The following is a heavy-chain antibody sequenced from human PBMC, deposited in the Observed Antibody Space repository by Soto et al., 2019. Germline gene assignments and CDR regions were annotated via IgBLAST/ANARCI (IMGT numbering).Heavy chain of an antibody. CDR2: IYYSGST. D-gene: IGHD3-3*01. V-gene: IGHV4-59*08. CDR3: ARHADFWSGYSVDAHLHWYFDL. Sequence: QVQLQESGPGLVKPSETLSLTCTVSGGSISSYYWSWIRQPPGKGLEWIGYIYYSGSTNYNPSLKRRITLSVYASKDQFCLKLSSVTAADSAVYYCARHADFWSGYSVDAHLHWYFDLWGSGPLVTVSS. J-gene: IGHJ2*01. CDR1: GGSISSYY.